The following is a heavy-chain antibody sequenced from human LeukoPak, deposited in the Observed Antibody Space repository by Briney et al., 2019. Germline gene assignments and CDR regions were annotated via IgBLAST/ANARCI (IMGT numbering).Heavy chain of an antibody. CDR1: GFTFSSYA. D-gene: IGHD6-19*01. Sequence: GGSLRLSCAASGFTFSSYAMHWVRQAPGKGLEYVSAISSNGGSTYYANSVKGRFTISRDNSKNTLYLQMGSLRAEDMAVYYCARGGRYSSVGADYFDYWGQGTLVTVSS. V-gene: IGHV3-64*01. J-gene: IGHJ4*02. CDR3: ARGGRYSSVGADYFDY. CDR2: ISSNGGST.